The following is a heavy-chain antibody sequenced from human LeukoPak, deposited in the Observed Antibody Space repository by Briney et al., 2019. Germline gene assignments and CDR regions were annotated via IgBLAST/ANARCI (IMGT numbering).Heavy chain of an antibody. Sequence: PGGSLRLSCVASGFTLSNYWMSWVRQAPGKGLELVGRIKSKSSGGTIDYAAPVRGRFTISRDDTENMVFLQMSSLKTEDTAVYYCTTESGYKTARQRGFDSWGQGILVTVSS. J-gene: IGHJ4*02. CDR2: IKSKSSGGTI. CDR1: GFTLSNYW. D-gene: IGHD5-12*01. V-gene: IGHV3-15*01. CDR3: TTESGYKTARQRGFDS.